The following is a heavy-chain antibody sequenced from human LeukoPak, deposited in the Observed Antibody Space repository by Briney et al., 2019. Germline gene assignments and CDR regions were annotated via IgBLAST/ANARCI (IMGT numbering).Heavy chain of an antibody. CDR2: ISGSGGST. CDR3: AKEIEGYSYVDWFDP. CDR1: GCTFSSYA. J-gene: IGHJ5*02. D-gene: IGHD5-18*01. V-gene: IGHV3-23*01. Sequence: PGGSLRLSCAASGCTFSSYAMSWVRQAPGKGLEWVSAISGSGGSTYYADSVKGRFTISRDNSKNTLYLQMNSLRAEDTAVYYCAKEIEGYSYVDWFDPWGQGTLVTVSS.